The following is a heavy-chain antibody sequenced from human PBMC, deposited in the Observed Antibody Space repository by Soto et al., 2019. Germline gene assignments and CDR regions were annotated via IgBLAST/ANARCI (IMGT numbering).Heavy chain of an antibody. D-gene: IGHD3-10*01. CDR3: ASGEMTTIVDYYKHYAMDV. CDR2: ISYSGNT. J-gene: IGHJ6*02. V-gene: IGHV4-59*13. Sequence: QVQLQESGPGLVKPSETLSLNCIVSDNSISSYYWSWIRQPPGKGLEWIGYISYSGNTNYNPSLKSRVSISVDTSKNQFSLKLSSVTAADTDVYYCASGEMTTIVDYYKHYAMDVWGQGTTVTVSS. CDR1: DNSISSYY.